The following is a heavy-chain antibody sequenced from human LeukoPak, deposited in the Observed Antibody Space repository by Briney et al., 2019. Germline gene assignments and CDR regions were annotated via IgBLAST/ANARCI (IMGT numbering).Heavy chain of an antibody. V-gene: IGHV3-33*05. CDR1: GFTLSDYN. Sequence: GGSLRLSCAASGFTLSDYNMHWVRQAPGKGLEWVAVISYDGSNKYYADSVKGRFTISRDNANNSLYLQMNSLRAEDTAVYYCARVCRDGYNGYYYYYYYMDVWGKGTTVTVSS. D-gene: IGHD5-24*01. J-gene: IGHJ6*03. CDR2: ISYDGSNK. CDR3: ARVCRDGYNGYYYYYYYMDV.